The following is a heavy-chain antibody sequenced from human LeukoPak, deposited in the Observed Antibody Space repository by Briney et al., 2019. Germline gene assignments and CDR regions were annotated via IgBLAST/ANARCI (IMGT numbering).Heavy chain of an antibody. CDR2: SSAYNGNT. V-gene: IGHV1-18*01. Sequence: ASVKVSCKASGYTFTSYGISLVRQAPGQGLEWMGWSSAYNGNTNYAQKLQGRVTMTTDTSTSTAYMELRSLRSDDTAVYYCARAYSSGWYLSPPTGMDVWGQGTTVTVSS. CDR1: GYTFTSYG. J-gene: IGHJ6*02. D-gene: IGHD6-19*01. CDR3: ARAYSSGWYLSPPTGMDV.